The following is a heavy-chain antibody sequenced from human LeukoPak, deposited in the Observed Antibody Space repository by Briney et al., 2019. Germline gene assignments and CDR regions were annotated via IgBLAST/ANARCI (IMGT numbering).Heavy chain of an antibody. V-gene: IGHV4-30-4*08. D-gene: IGHD2-21*01. CDR2: IYGSGST. Sequence: PWESLSLTCTVSGGSVSSGAYYWSWIRQPTGVGLVWLGYIYGSGSTYYNPSLKSRVTISVDTSKNQFSLKLSSVTAADTAVYYCARERAYWGGDCYSSTPIDYWGQGTLVTVSS. CDR1: GGSVSSGAYY. CDR3: ARERAYWGGDCYSSTPIDY. J-gene: IGHJ4*02.